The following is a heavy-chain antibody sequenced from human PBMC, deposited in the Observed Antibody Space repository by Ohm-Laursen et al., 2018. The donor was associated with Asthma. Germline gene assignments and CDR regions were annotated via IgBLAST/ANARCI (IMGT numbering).Heavy chain of an antibody. CDR1: GFTSSSYA. CDR2: ISYDGSNK. V-gene: IGHV3-30-3*01. Sequence: SLRLSCAASGFTSSSYAMHWVRQAPGKGLEWVAVISYDGSNKYYADSVKGRFTISRDNSKNTLYLQMNSLRAEDTAVYYCARDLYSGYDSGFGMDVWGQGTRSPSP. CDR3: ARDLYSGYDSGFGMDV. J-gene: IGHJ6*02. D-gene: IGHD5-12*01.